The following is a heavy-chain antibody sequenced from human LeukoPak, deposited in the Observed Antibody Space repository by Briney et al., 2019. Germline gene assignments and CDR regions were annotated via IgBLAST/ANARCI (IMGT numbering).Heavy chain of an antibody. CDR3: ARPQVAVAASTAASYYYGMDV. Sequence: GRSLTLSCAASGFPFSTYVMHWVRQAPGKGLEWVAVIWYDGSYRYYADSAKGRFSVSRDNSKHTLFLQMNSLRAEDTAVYYCARPQVAVAASTAASYYYGMDVWGQGITVTVSS. D-gene: IGHD6-19*01. V-gene: IGHV3-33*02. CDR2: IWYDGSYR. CDR1: GFPFSTYV. J-gene: IGHJ6*02.